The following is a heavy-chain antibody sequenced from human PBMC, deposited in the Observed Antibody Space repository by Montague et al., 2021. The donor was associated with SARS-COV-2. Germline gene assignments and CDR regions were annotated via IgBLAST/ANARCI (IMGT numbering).Heavy chain of an antibody. D-gene: IGHD2-21*01. CDR2: IYYSGST. CDR1: GGSISSYY. CDR3: ARGGDMNWFDP. Sequence: SETLSLTCTVSGGSISSYYWSWIRQPPGKGLEWIGYIYYSGSTNYNPSLKSRVAISVDTSKNQFSLKLSSVTAADTAVYYCARGGDMNWFDPWGQGTLVTVSS. V-gene: IGHV4-59*01. J-gene: IGHJ5*02.